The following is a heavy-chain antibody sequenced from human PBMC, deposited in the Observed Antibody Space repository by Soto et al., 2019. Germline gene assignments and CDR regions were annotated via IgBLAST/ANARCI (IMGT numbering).Heavy chain of an antibody. CDR1: EFTFSSYA. V-gene: IGHV3-23*01. J-gene: IGHJ4*02. D-gene: IGHD5-12*01. CDR2: ISGSGGST. CDR3: AEGGVYDPFDY. Sequence: GGSLRLSCAASEFTFSSYAMSWVRQAPGKGLEWVSVISGSGGSTYYADSVKGRFTISRDNSKNTLYLQMNSLRAEDTAVYYCAEGGVYDPFDYWGQGTLVTVSS.